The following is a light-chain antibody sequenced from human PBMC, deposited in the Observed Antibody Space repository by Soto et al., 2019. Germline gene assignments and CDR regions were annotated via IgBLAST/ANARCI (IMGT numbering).Light chain of an antibody. CDR1: QGVSRK. J-gene: IGKJ1*01. CDR3: QQFHSLSRT. V-gene: IGKV3-15*01. CDR2: GAS. Sequence: DIVMTQSPATLSVAPGERVTFSCRASQGVSRKLAWYQHKPGQAPRLLISGASTGATGIPARFSGSGSGTEFTLTISSLQSEDCAIYYCQQFHSLSRTFGQGTKVEVK.